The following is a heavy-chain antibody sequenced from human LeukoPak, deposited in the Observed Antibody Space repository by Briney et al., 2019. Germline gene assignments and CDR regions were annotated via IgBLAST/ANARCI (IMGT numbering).Heavy chain of an antibody. CDR2: IYTSGST. J-gene: IGHJ6*03. Sequence: SQTPSLTCTVSGGSISSGSYYWSWIRQPAGKGLEWIGRIYTSGSTNYNPSLKSRVTISVDTSKNQFSLKLSSVTAADTAVYYCARGPQGYYYYYMDVWGKGTTVTVSS. CDR1: GGSISSGSYY. CDR3: ARGPQGYYYYYMDV. V-gene: IGHV4-61*02.